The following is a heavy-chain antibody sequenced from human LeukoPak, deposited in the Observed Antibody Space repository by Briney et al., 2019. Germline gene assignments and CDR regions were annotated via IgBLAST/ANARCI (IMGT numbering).Heavy chain of an antibody. CDR3: AKGYYDSSGYYLPVDY. CDR2: ISGSGGST. Sequence: GGSLRLSCAASGFTFSSYAMSWVRQAPGKGLEWVSAISGSGGSTYYADSVKGRFTISRDNSKNTPYLQMNSLRAEDTAVYYCAKGYYDSSGYYLPVDYWGQGTLVTVSS. J-gene: IGHJ4*02. V-gene: IGHV3-23*01. D-gene: IGHD3-22*01. CDR1: GFTFSSYA.